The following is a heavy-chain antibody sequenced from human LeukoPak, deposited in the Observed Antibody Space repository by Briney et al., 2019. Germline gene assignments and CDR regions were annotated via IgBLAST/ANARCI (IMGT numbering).Heavy chain of an antibody. CDR3: ARQTRSGSYPLDY. D-gene: IGHD1-26*01. CDR1: GGSISTYY. CDR2: IYTSGST. V-gene: IGHV4-4*07. Sequence: SETLSLTCTVSGGSISTYYWSWTRQPAGKGLEWVGRIYTSGSTNYNPSLKSRVTMSEDTSKNQSSLKLSSVTAADTAVYYCARQTRSGSYPLDYWGQGTLVTVSS. J-gene: IGHJ4*02.